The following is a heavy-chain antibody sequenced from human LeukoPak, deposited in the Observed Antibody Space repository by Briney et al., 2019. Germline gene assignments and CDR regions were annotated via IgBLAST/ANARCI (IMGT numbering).Heavy chain of an antibody. CDR2: ISSSSSTI. D-gene: IGHD3-22*01. CDR1: RFTFSSYS. J-gene: IGHJ4*02. CDR3: ARYYYDSSGYYWAPPDY. V-gene: IGHV3-48*01. Sequence: GGSLRLSCAASRFTFSSYSMNWVRQAPGKGLEWVSYISSSSSTIYYADSVKGRFTISRDNAKNSLYLQMNSLRAEDTAVYYCARYYYDSSGYYWAPPDYWGQGTLVTVSS.